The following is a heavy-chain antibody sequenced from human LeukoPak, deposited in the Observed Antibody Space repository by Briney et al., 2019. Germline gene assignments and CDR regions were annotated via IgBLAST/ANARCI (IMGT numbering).Heavy chain of an antibody. D-gene: IGHD4-23*01. CDR1: GFSLSTTGVG. V-gene: IGHV2-5*02. CDR2: IYWDAYK. Sequence: SGPTLVKPTQTLKLTCTFSGFSLSTTGVGVGWIRQPPGKALEWLALIYWDAYKRYNSSLKRRLTIIKDTSKNQVVLTLTDLDPLDTATYYCAYTSTVVPPFDSWGQGILVTVS. CDR3: AYTSTVVPPFDS. J-gene: IGHJ4*02.